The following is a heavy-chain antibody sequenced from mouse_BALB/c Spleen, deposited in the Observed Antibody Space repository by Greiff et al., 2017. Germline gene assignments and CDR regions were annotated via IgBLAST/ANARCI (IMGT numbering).Heavy chain of an antibody. CDR3: ACGNYVSYYAMDY. V-gene: IGHV14-3*02. D-gene: IGHD2-1*01. CDR2: IDPANGNT. Sequence: EVKLQESGAELVKPGASVKLSCTASVFNIKDTYMHWVKQRPEQGLEWIGRIDPANGNTKYDPKFQGKATITADTSSNTAYLQLSSLTSEDTAVYYCACGNYVSYYAMDYWGQGTSVTVSS. J-gene: IGHJ4*01. CDR1: VFNIKDTY.